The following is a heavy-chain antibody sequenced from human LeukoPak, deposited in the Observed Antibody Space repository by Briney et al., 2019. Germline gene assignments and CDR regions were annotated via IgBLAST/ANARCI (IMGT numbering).Heavy chain of an antibody. V-gene: IGHV4-34*01. D-gene: IGHD1-1*01. CDR1: GGSFSGYY. J-gene: IGHJ4*02. Sequence: PSETLSLTCAAYGGSFSGYYWSWIRQPPGKGLEWIGEINHSGSTNYNPSLKSRVTISVDTSKNQFSLKLSSVTAADTAVYCCARGSGTFPHWGQGTLVTVSS. CDR3: ARGSGTFPH. CDR2: INHSGST.